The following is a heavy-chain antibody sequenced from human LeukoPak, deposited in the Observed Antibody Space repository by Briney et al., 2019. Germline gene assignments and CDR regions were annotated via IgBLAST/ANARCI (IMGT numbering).Heavy chain of an antibody. D-gene: IGHD2-2*01. CDR2: IIPIFGTA. Sequence: SVKVSCKASGGTFSSYAISWVRQAPGQGLEWMGGIIPIFGTANYAQKFQGRVTITTDESTSTAYMELSSPRSEDTAVYYCARDHCSSTSCLLSLDPWGQGTLVTVSS. CDR3: ARDHCSSTSCLLSLDP. J-gene: IGHJ5*02. CDR1: GGTFSSYA. V-gene: IGHV1-69*05.